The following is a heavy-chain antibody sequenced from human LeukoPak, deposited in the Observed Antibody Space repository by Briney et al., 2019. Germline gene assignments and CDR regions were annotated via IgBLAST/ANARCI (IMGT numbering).Heavy chain of an antibody. D-gene: IGHD7-27*01. CDR3: TRGASDHWGENYFDY. J-gene: IGHJ4*02. CDR1: GYSFTNYD. Sequence: ASVKGSCKASGYSFTNYDINWVRQATGHGLEWMGWMNPNSGSVGYAQKFQGRVTMTRNASISVAYMELSSLTSEDAAVYYCTRGASDHWGENYFDYWGQGSLVTVSS. CDR2: MNPNSGSV. V-gene: IGHV1-8*01.